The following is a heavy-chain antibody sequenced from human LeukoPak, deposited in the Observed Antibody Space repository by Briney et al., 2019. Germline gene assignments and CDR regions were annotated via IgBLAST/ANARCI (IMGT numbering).Heavy chain of an antibody. CDR1: GYTFTSYY. V-gene: IGHV1-46*01. CDR3: ATVLRGDDYYYYGMDV. Sequence: GASVKVSCKASGYTFTSYYMHWVRQAPGQGLEWMGIINPSGGSTSYAQKFQGRVTMTEDTSTDTAYMELSSLRSEDTAVYYCATVLRGDDYYYYGMDVWGQGTTVTVSS. J-gene: IGHJ6*02. D-gene: IGHD4-17*01. CDR2: INPSGGST.